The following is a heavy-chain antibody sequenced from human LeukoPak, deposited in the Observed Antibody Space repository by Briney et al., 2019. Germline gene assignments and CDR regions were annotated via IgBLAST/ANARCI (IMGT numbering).Heavy chain of an antibody. D-gene: IGHD6-19*01. CDR3: VRGRYSSGWFKDKNWFDP. J-gene: IGHJ5*02. CDR1: GGSISSSSYY. Sequence: PSETLSLTCTVSGGSISSSSYYWGWIRQPPGKGLEWIAYIYHSGTTYYNPSLKSRATISVDTSKNQFSLKLSSVTAADTAVYYCVRGRYSSGWFKDKNWFDPWGQGTLVTVSS. V-gene: IGHV4-39*07. CDR2: IYHSGTT.